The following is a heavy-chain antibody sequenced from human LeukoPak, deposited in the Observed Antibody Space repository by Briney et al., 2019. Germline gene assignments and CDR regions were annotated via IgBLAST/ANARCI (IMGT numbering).Heavy chain of an antibody. J-gene: IGHJ4*02. Sequence: SETLSLTCTVSGGSISSYYWSWIRQPPGKGLEWIGYIYYSGSTNYNPSLKSRVTISVDTSKNQFSLKLSSVTAADTAVYYCARDQRRGNSGYYFDYWGQGTLVTVSS. CDR1: GGSISSYY. D-gene: IGHD4-23*01. CDR2: IYYSGST. CDR3: ARDQRRGNSGYYFDY. V-gene: IGHV4-59*12.